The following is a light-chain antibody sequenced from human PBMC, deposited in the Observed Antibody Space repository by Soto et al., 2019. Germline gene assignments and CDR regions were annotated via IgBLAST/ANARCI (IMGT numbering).Light chain of an antibody. CDR1: KSVSKN. J-gene: IGKJ1*01. CDR2: NAS. Sequence: EIVLTQSPATLSLSPGERATLSCRASKSVSKNLAWYQQKPGQAPRLLIYNASNRATGVPVRFSGSGSGTDFTLTISSLEPEDFAVYYCQQRYNWPRTFGQGTRVEI. CDR3: QQRYNWPRT. V-gene: IGKV3-11*01.